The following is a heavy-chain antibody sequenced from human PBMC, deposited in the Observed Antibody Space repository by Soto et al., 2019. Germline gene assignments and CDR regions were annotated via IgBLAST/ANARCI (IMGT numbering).Heavy chain of an antibody. CDR3: ASHGSGSPSRFDP. CDR2: INPSGGST. J-gene: IGHJ5*02. CDR1: GYTFTSYY. V-gene: IGHV1-46*01. D-gene: IGHD3-10*01. Sequence: ASVKVSCKASGYTFTSYYMHWVRQAPGQGLEWTGIINPSGGSTSYAQKFQGRVTMTRDTSTSTVYMELSSLRSEDTAVYYCASHGSGSPSRFDPWGQGTLVTVSS.